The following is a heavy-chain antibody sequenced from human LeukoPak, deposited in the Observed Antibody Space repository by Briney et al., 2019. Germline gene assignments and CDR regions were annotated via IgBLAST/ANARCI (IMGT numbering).Heavy chain of an antibody. CDR3: ARDLGQYYDTSDNWFDP. J-gene: IGHJ5*02. Sequence: GGPLRLSCAASGFTFSNYGMHWVRQAPGKGLVWVSRINSDGINTSYADSVKGRFTISRDNAKNTLNLQMNSLRAEDTAVYYCARDLGQYYDTSDNWFDPWGQGTLVTVSS. CDR2: INSDGINT. D-gene: IGHD3-22*01. V-gene: IGHV3-74*01. CDR1: GFTFSNYG.